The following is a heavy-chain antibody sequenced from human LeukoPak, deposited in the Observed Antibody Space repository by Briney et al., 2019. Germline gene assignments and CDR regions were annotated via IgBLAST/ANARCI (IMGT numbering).Heavy chain of an antibody. D-gene: IGHD2-2*01. CDR2: IYYSGNT. Sequence: SETLSLTCTVSGGSISTHYWSWVRQPPGKGLEWLGYIYYSGNTNYNPSLKSRVTISVDTSKNQFSLNLNSVTAADTAVYYCARSYCSSTTCYPYFDYWGQGTLVTVSS. J-gene: IGHJ4*02. CDR3: ARSYCSSTTCYPYFDY. CDR1: GGSISTHY. V-gene: IGHV4-59*08.